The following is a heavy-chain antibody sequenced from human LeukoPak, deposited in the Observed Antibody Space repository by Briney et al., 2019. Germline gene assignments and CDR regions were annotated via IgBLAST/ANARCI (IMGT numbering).Heavy chain of an antibody. D-gene: IGHD3-10*01. J-gene: IGHJ5*02. V-gene: IGHV1-69*05. Sequence: GASVKVSCKASGGTFSSYAISWVRQAPGQGLEWMGGIIPIFGTANYAQKFQGRVTITTDESTSTAYMELSSLRSEDTAVYYCASTITMVRGVMVRGFDPWGQGTLVTVSS. CDR3: ASTITMVRGVMVRGFDP. CDR1: GGTFSSYA. CDR2: IIPIFGTA.